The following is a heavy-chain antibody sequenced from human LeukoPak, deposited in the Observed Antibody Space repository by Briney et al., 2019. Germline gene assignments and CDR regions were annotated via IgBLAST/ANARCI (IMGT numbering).Heavy chain of an antibody. CDR3: ARVDCSSTSCYPSQDNWFDP. V-gene: IGHV1-2*02. D-gene: IGHD2-2*01. Sequence: ASVKVSCKASGSTFSDYHINWVRQASGQGPEWMGWINPKSGDAKYGQAFQGRVTMTRDTSISTAYMELSRLRSDDTAVYYCARVDCSSTSCYPSQDNWFDPWGQGTLVTVSS. CDR1: GSTFSDYH. CDR2: INPKSGDA. J-gene: IGHJ5*02.